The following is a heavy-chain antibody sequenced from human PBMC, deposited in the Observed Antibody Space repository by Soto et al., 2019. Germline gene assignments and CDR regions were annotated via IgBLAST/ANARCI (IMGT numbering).Heavy chain of an antibody. CDR2: ISGSSSYI. CDR3: ARTDYGDYVRGAFDS. D-gene: IGHD4-17*01. J-gene: IGHJ3*02. Sequence: EVQLVESGGGLVKPGGSLRLSCAASGFTFSSHNMNWVRQAPGKGLEWVSCISGSSSYIFYADSVKGRFTISRDNAKNSLYLQMNSRRVEDTAVYYCARTDYGDYVRGAFDSWGQGTMVTVSS. CDR1: GFTFSSHN. V-gene: IGHV3-21*01.